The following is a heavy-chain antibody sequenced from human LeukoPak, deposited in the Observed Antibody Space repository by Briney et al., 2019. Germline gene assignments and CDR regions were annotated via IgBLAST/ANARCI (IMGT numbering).Heavy chain of an antibody. CDR3: ARDGGTKSSAGLGY. D-gene: IGHD3-16*01. Sequence: GGSLRLSCAASGFTFSSYWMSWVRQAPGKGLEWVANIKQDGSEKYYVDSVKGRFTISRDNAKNSLYLQMNSLGAEDTAVYYWARDGGTKSSAGLGYWGQGALVTVSS. CDR1: GFTFSSYW. J-gene: IGHJ4*02. CDR2: IKQDGSEK. V-gene: IGHV3-7*01.